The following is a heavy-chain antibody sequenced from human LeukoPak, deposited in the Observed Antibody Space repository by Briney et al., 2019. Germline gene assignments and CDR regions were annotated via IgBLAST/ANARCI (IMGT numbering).Heavy chain of an antibody. D-gene: IGHD3-22*01. CDR3: ARDYYDSSGYRDY. CDR1: GYTFGGYY. J-gene: IGHJ4*02. V-gene: IGHV1-2*02. CDR2: TNPNSGGT. Sequence: ASVKVSCKASGYTFGGYYMHWVRQAPGQGLEWMGWTNPNSGGTNYAQKFQGRVTMTRDTSISTAYMELSRLRSDDTAVYYCARDYYDSSGYRDYWGQGTLVTVSS.